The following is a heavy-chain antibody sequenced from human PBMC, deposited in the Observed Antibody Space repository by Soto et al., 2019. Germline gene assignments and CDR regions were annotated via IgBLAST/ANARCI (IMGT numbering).Heavy chain of an antibody. V-gene: IGHV3-23*01. CDR2: ISGSGGST. D-gene: IGHD2-8*01. CDR3: ALETKGYSYYYMDV. Sequence: GGSLRLSCAASGFTFSSYAMSWVRQAPGKGLEWVSAISGSGGSTYYADSVKGRFTISRDNSKNTLYLQMNSLRDEDTAVYYCALETKGYSYYYMDVWGKGTTVTVSS. J-gene: IGHJ6*03. CDR1: GFTFSSYA.